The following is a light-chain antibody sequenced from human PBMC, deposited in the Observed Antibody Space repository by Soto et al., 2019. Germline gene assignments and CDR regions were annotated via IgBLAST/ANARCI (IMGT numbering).Light chain of an antibody. J-gene: IGKJ4*01. Sequence: EILMTQSPATLSVSPGERATLSCRASQSVRSDLAWYQQKPGQAPRLLIYDASTRATDIPARFSGNGSGTEFTLTISRLEPEDFAVYYCQQFSSYPLTFGGGTKVDIK. CDR3: QQFSSYPLT. CDR2: DAS. V-gene: IGKV3-15*01. CDR1: QSVRSD.